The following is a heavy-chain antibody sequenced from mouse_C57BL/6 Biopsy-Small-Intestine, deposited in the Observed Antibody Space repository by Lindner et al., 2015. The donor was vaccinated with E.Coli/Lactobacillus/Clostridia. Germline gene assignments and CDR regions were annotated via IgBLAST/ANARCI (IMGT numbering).Heavy chain of an antibody. J-gene: IGHJ1*01. CDR3: ARGLVSGRGYGMDV. D-gene: IGHD1-1*01. Sequence: SVKVSCKASGYTFTDYYMNWVRQAPGQGLEWMGWINPDSGDRKYTQNFQGRVTMTRDTSISTAYMELSSLRSDDTAVYYCARGLVSGRGYGMDVWGQGTRVTVSS. CDR1: GYTFTDYY. CDR2: INPDSGDR. V-gene: IGHV1-84*02.